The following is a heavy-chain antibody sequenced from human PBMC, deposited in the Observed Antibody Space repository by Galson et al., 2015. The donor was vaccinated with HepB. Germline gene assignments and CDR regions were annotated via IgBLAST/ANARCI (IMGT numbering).Heavy chain of an antibody. V-gene: IGHV3-23*01. J-gene: IGHJ4*02. CDR2: ISGSGGSK. CDR3: ARDGYYYDSSGYIDY. CDR1: GFTFSSYA. Sequence: SLRLSCAASGFTFSSYAMSWVRQAPGKGLEWVSAISGSGGSKYYADSVKGRFTISRDNSKNTLYLQMNSLRAEDTAVYYCARDGYYYDSSGYIDYWGQGTLVTVSS. D-gene: IGHD3-22*01.